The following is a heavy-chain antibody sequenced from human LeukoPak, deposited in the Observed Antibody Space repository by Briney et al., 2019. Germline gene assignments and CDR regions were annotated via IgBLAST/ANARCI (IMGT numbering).Heavy chain of an antibody. CDR3: AREAPRYYYDSSGPIRGAFDI. CDR1: GYTFTSYG. Sequence: ASVKVSCKACGYTFTSYGISWVRQAPGQGLEWMGWISAYNGNTNYAQKLQGRVTMTTDTSTSTAYMELRSLRSDDTAVYYCAREAPRYYYDSSGPIRGAFDIWGQGTMVTVSS. D-gene: IGHD3-22*01. CDR2: ISAYNGNT. V-gene: IGHV1-18*01. J-gene: IGHJ3*02.